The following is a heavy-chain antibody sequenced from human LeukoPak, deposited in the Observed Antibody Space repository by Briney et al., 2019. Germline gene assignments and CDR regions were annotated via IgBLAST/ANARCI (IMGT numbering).Heavy chain of an antibody. Sequence: SETLSLTCTVSGGSISSYYWRWIRQPPGKGLEWIGYIYYSGSTNYNPSLKSRVTISVDTSKNQFSLKLSSVTAADTAVYYCARDGGDGYNTDYYYYYGMDVWGQGTTVTVSS. CDR3: ARDGGDGYNTDYYYYYGMDV. D-gene: IGHD5-12*01. V-gene: IGHV4-59*01. CDR1: GGSISSYY. J-gene: IGHJ6*02. CDR2: IYYSGST.